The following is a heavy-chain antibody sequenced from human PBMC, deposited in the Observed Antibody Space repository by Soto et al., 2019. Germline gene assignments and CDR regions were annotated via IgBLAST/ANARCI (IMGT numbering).Heavy chain of an antibody. CDR2: IDPSDSYT. CDR1: GYSFTSYC. V-gene: IGHV5-10-1*01. Sequence: PGESLKISCKGSGYSFTSYCISWVRQMPGKGLEWMGRIDPSDSYTNYSPSFQGHVTISADKSISTAYLQWSSLKASDTAMYYCARLKYSSSWYDYWGQGTLVTVSS. CDR3: ARLKYSSSWYDY. J-gene: IGHJ4*02. D-gene: IGHD6-13*01.